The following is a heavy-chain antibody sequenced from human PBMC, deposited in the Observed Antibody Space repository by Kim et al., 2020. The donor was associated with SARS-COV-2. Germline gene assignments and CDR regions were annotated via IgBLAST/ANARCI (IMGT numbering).Heavy chain of an antibody. J-gene: IGHJ4*02. CDR1: GFTFSSYA. D-gene: IGHD5-12*01. CDR2: ISYDGSNK. V-gene: IGHV3-30*04. CDR3: ARVLGSGYDYHY. Sequence: GGSLRLSCAASGFTFSSYAMHWVRQAPGKGLEWVAVISYDGSNKYYADSVKGRFTISRDNSKNTLYLQMNSLRAEDTAVYYCARVLGSGYDYHYWGQGTLVTVSS.